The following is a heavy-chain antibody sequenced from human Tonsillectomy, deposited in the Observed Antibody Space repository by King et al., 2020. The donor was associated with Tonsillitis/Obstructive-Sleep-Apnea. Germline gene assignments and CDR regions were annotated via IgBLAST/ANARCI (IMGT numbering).Heavy chain of an antibody. CDR2: ISYGGTNIYEGSNK. V-gene: IGHV3-30-3*01. D-gene: IGHD6-19*01. CDR3: ARDPTGLSGSGWDPIDY. Sequence: VQLVESGGGVVQPGRSLRLSCEASGFSVSSYAMHWVRQAPGKGLEWVGVISYGGTNIYEGSNKYYGDSVQGRFTISRNSAKNTVYLQMNSLRLEDTAVYYCARDPTGLSGSGWDPIDYWGPGILAT. J-gene: IGHJ4*02. CDR1: GFSVSSYA.